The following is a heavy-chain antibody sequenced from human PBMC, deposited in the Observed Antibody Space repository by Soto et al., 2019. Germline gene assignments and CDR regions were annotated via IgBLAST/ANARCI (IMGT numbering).Heavy chain of an antibody. CDR2: IIPILGIA. Sequence: QVQLVQSGAEVKKPGSSVKVSCKASGGTFSSYTISWVRQAPGQGLEWMGRIIPILGIANYAQKFQGRVTITADKSTSTAYMELSSLRSEDTAVYYCAREEYYYGSGAFFDYRGQGTLVSVSS. V-gene: IGHV1-69*08. CDR1: GGTFSSYT. CDR3: AREEYYYGSGAFFDY. D-gene: IGHD3-10*01. J-gene: IGHJ4*02.